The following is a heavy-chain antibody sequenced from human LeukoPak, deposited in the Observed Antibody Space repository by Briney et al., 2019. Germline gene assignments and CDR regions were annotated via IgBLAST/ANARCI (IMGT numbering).Heavy chain of an antibody. CDR3: ARDQTYCSSPSCYSDY. V-gene: IGHV3-21*01. Sequence: GGSLRLSCAASGFTFSSYNMNWVRQAPGKGLEWVSSISSGPTYIYYADSVKGRFTISRDNSKNSLYLRMNSLRAEDTAVYYFARDQTYCSSPSCYSDYWGQGTLVTVSS. J-gene: IGHJ4*02. D-gene: IGHD2-2*01. CDR1: GFTFSSYN. CDR2: ISSGPTYI.